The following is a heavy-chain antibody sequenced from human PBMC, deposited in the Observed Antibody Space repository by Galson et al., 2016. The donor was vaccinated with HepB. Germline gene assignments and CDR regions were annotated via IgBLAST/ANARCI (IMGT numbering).Heavy chain of an antibody. J-gene: IGHJ5*02. CDR2: INPSGGNT. Sequence: SVKVSCKASGYTFTSYYLHWVRQAPGQGLEWMGIINPSGGNTSYAQKFQGRVTMTRDTSTSTVYMELSSLRSEDTAVYYCGRDRLPKIGGVIIRTNWFDPGGQGTLVTVSS. V-gene: IGHV1-46*01. CDR1: GYTFTSYY. D-gene: IGHD3-10*01. CDR3: GRDRLPKIGGVIIRTNWFDP.